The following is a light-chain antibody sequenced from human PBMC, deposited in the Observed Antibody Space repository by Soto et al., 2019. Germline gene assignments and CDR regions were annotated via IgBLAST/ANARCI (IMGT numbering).Light chain of an antibody. J-gene: IGKJ1*01. Sequence: IQMTQSPSTLSPSFRDRVTVTFRTSQSISSWLAWYHQKPRKAPKLLIFDASNLESGVPSRFSGSGSATDFTLTISSLQSDDFATYYCQQYSIYPWTFGQGTKVDIK. V-gene: IGKV1-5*01. CDR2: DAS. CDR3: QQYSIYPWT. CDR1: QSISSW.